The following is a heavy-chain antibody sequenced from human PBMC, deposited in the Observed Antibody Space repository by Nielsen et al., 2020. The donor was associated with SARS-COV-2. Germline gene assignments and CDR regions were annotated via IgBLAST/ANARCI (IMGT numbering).Heavy chain of an antibody. CDR2: VFDNGNT. J-gene: IGHJ4*02. CDR1: GGSITSYY. D-gene: IGHD3-10*01. V-gene: IGHV4-59*01. Sequence: SETLSFTCTVSGGSITSYYWSWIRQSPGKGLEWIGYVFDNGNTIYNPSLKSRVTISVDTSINQLSLRMNSLTAADTAVYYCAREKSFGSGTYYSIFDYWGQGTLVTVSS. CDR3: AREKSFGSGTYYSIFDY.